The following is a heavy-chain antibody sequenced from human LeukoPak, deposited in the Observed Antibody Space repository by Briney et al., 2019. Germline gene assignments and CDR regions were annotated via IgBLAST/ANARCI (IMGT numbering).Heavy chain of an antibody. CDR2: INPNSGGT. V-gene: IGHV1-2*02. D-gene: IGHD1-26*01. CDR3: ARVGATNDAFDI. Sequence: ASVKVSCKASGYTFTGYYMHWVRQAPGQGLEWMGWINPNSGGTNYAQKFQGRVTMARDTSISTAYMELSRLRSDDTAVYYCARVGATNDAFDIWGQGTMVTVSS. J-gene: IGHJ3*02. CDR1: GYTFTGYY.